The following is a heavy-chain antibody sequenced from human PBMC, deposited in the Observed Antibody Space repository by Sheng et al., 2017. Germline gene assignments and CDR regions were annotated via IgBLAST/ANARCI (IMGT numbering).Heavy chain of an antibody. CDR2: ISYDGSNK. V-gene: IGHV3-30*04. D-gene: IGHD3-22*01. J-gene: IGHJ5*02. CDR3: ARDPHRITMIVVVITGPWFDP. CDR1: GFTFSSYA. Sequence: QVQLVESGGGVVQPGRSLRLSCAASGFTFSSYAMHWVRQAPGKGLEWVAVISYDGSNKYYADSVKGRFTISRDNSKNTLYLQMNSLRAEDTAVYYCARDPHRITMIVVVITGPWFDPWGQGTLVTVSS.